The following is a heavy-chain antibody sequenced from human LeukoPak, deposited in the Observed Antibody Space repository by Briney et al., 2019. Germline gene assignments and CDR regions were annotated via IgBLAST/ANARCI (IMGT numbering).Heavy chain of an antibody. V-gene: IGHV4-34*01. D-gene: IGHD3-10*01. CDR3: TRRFVWFGDPSWFDP. Sequence: SETLSLTCAVYGGSFSGYYWSWIRQPPGKGLEWIGEINHSGSTNYNPSLKSRVTISVDTSKNQFSLKLSSVTAADTAVYYCTRRFVWFGDPSWFDPWGQGTLVTVSS. CDR2: INHSGST. J-gene: IGHJ5*02. CDR1: GGSFSGYY.